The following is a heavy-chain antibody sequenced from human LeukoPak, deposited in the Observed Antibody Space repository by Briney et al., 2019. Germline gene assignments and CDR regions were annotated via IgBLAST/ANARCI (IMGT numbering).Heavy chain of an antibody. CDR2: IYTSGST. D-gene: IGHD2-2*01. V-gene: IGHV4-4*07. Sequence: PSETLSLTCTVSGGSISSYYWSWIRQPAGKGLEWIGRIYTSGSTNYNPSLKSRVTMSVDTSKNQFSLKLSSVTAADTAMYYCAREGYCSSTSCSDLNWFDPWGQGTLVTVSS. CDR1: GGSISSYY. CDR3: AREGYCSSTSCSDLNWFDP. J-gene: IGHJ5*02.